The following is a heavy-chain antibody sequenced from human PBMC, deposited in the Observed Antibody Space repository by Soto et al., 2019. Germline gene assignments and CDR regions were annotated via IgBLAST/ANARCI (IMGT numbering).Heavy chain of an antibody. CDR2: ISGSDDST. CDR1: GFTFSSYA. D-gene: IGHD3-22*01. Sequence: GGSLRLSCASSGFTFSSYAMSWARQAPGKGLGWVSVISGSDDSTYYADSVKGRFTISRDNSKNTLYLQMNSLRAEDTAVYYCAKDPPHYDSSGYYGLFDYWGQGTLVTVSS. J-gene: IGHJ4*02. CDR3: AKDPPHYDSSGYYGLFDY. V-gene: IGHV3-23*01.